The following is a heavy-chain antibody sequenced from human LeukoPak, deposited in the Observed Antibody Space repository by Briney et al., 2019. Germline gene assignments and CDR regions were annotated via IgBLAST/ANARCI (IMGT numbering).Heavy chain of an antibody. CDR3: ARVGYCSGGSCLIGYYYYGMDV. J-gene: IGHJ6*02. D-gene: IGHD2-15*01. V-gene: IGHV4-38-2*02. CDR2: IYYSGST. Sequence: SETLSLTCTVSGYSINSGYFWGWIRQPPGKGLEWIGSIYYSGSTYYNPSLKSRVTISVDTSKNQFSLKLSSVTAADTAVYYCARVGYCSGGSCLIGYYYYGMDVWGQGTTVTVSS. CDR1: GYSINSGYF.